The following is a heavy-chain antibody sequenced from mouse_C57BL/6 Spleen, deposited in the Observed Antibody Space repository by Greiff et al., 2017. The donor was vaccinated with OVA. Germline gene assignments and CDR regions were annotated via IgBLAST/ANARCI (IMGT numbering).Heavy chain of an antibody. J-gene: IGHJ4*01. CDR1: GYSFTDYN. V-gene: IGHV1-39*01. Sequence: EVQLQESGPELVKPGASVKISCKASGYSFTDYNMNWVKQSTGKSLEWIGVINPNYGTTSYNQKFKGKATLTVDQSSSTAYMQLNSLTSEDSAVYYCARGFYDGYSYYAMDYWGQGTSVTVSS. CDR2: INPNYGTT. D-gene: IGHD2-3*01. CDR3: ARGFYDGYSYYAMDY.